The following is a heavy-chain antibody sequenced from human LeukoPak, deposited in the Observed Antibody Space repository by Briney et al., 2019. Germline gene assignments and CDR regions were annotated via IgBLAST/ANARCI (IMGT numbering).Heavy chain of an antibody. CDR1: GYTFTSYA. CDR2: INAGNGNT. V-gene: IGHV1-3*01. Sequence: WASVKVSCKASGYTFTSYAMHWVRQAPGQRLEWMGWINAGNGNTKYSQKFQGRVTITRDTSASTAYVELSSLRSEDTAVYYCARGYSSGWYGGLYYFDYWGQGTLVTVSS. J-gene: IGHJ4*02. D-gene: IGHD6-19*01. CDR3: ARGYSSGWYGGLYYFDY.